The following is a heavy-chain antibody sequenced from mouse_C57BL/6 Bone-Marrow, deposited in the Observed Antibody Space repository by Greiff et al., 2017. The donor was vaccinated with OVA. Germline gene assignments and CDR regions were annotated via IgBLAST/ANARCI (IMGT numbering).Heavy chain of an antibody. CDR2: INPSSGST. CDR1: GYTFTSYT. D-gene: IGHD3-2*02. CDR3: ARLDSAGYGFAY. V-gene: IGHV1-4*01. J-gene: IGHJ3*01. Sequence: VQLQQSGAELARPGASVKMSCKASGYTFTSYTMHWVTPRPGQGLEWIGYINPSSGSTKYNQKFKDKATLTADKSSSTAYMQLSSLTSEDSAVYYCARLDSAGYGFAYWGQGTLGTVSA.